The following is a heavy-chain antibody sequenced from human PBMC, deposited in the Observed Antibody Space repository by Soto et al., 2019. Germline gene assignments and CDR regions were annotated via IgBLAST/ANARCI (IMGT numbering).Heavy chain of an antibody. V-gene: IGHV4-59*01. D-gene: IGHD1-1*01. CDR2: IHYTGST. J-gene: IGHJ5*02. CDR3: ARDLTISSTDGPLAP. CDR1: GGSMSRYY. Sequence: PSETLSLTCTVSGGSMSRYYWTWIRQPPGKGLEWIGNIHYTGSTNYNPSLKSRVTILLGTSTSQFSLKVSSVTAADTAVYYCARDLTISSTDGPLAPWGHGTLVTVSS.